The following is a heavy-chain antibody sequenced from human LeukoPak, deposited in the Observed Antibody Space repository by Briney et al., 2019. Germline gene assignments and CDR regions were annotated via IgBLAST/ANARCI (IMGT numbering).Heavy chain of an antibody. V-gene: IGHV3-11*01. J-gene: IGHJ4*02. CDR1: GFTFSDYY. CDR3: ARESRSGSYYEQFDY. Sequence: GGSLRLSCAASGFTFSDYYMSWIRQAPGKGLEWVSYISSSGSTIYYADSVKGRFTISRDNAKNSLYLQMNSLRAEDTAVYYCARESRSGSYYEQFDYWGQGTLVTVSS. CDR2: ISSSGSTI. D-gene: IGHD1-26*01.